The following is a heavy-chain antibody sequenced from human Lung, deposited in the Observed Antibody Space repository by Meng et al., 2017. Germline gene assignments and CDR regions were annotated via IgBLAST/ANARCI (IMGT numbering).Heavy chain of an antibody. D-gene: IGHD1-26*01. V-gene: IGHV4-4*02. CDR2: IFHSGST. J-gene: IGHJ4*02. Sequence: QGHLQQSGPGLGKPSATLSLPCTCSGGSTTSSTWWSWVRQTPGKGLEWFGEIFHSGSTNYNPPLESRVTISVDKSKNQFSLKVYSVTAADTATYYCARFDISSSGRGDYWGQGILVTVSS. CDR3: ARFDISSSGRGDY. CDR1: GGSTTSSTW.